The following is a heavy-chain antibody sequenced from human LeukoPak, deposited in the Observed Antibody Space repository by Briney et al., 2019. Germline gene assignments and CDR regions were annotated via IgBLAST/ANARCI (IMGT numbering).Heavy chain of an antibody. D-gene: IGHD3-22*01. Sequence: GGSLRLSCAAPGFTFTSYAMSWVPQAPGKGLEWVSTISGSGGSTEYADSMKGRFAISRDNSKNTLYLLLNRLRAEDTAVYYCARGLDYYDSSGYSYFDYWGQGTLVTVSS. J-gene: IGHJ4*02. CDR2: ISGSGGST. V-gene: IGHV3-23*01. CDR1: GFTFTSYA. CDR3: ARGLDYYDSSGYSYFDY.